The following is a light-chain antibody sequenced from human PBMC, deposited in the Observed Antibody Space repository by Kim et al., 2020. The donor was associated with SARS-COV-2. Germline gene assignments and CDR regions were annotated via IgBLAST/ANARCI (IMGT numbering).Light chain of an antibody. CDR2: FDS. Sequence: SYVLTQPPSVSVAPGKTARITCGGNNIGGKSVHWYQQKPGQAPVLVIYFDSDRPSGIPERFSGSNSGNTATLTISRVEAGDEADYYCQVWDSSSDHRVFGGGTKLTFL. V-gene: IGLV3-21*04. J-gene: IGLJ3*02. CDR1: NIGGKS. CDR3: QVWDSSSDHRV.